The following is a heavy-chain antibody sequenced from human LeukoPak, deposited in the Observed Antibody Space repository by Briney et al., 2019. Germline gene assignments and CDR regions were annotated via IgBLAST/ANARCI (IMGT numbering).Heavy chain of an antibody. CDR3: ARARITIFGVWFDP. J-gene: IGHJ5*02. V-gene: IGHV4-61*02. Sequence: SQTLSLTCTVSGGSISSGSYYWSWIRQPAGKGLEWIGRIYTSGSTNYNPSLKSRVTISVYTSKNQFSLQLSSVTAAATAVYYCARARITIFGVWFDPWGPGTLVTVSS. CDR1: GGSISSGSYY. D-gene: IGHD3-3*01. CDR2: IYTSGST.